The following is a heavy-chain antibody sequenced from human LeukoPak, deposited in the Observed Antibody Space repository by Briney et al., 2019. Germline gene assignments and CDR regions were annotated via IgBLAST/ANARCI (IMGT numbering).Heavy chain of an antibody. J-gene: IGHJ4*02. CDR1: GGSFSGYY. CDR2: INHSGST. Sequence: SETLSLTCAGYGGSFSGYYWSWIRQPPGKGLEWIGEINHSGSTNYNPSLKSRVTISVDTSKNQFSLKLSSVTAADTAVYYCARGRRGGYSYGYPFDYWGQGTLVTVSS. D-gene: IGHD5-18*01. V-gene: IGHV4-34*01. CDR3: ARGRRGGYSYGYPFDY.